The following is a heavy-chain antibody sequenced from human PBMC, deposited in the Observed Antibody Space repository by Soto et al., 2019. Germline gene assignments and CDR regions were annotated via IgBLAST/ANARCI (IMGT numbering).Heavy chain of an antibody. CDR1: GFTFRTYW. J-gene: IGHJ6*02. Sequence: GGSRLSCAASGFTFRTYWLSWVRQVPGKGLEWVANINLDGSEKNYVDSVKGRFTISRDNARNSLYLQMSSLRAEDTALYYCARDGSTSWYSYDYHGMDVWGQGTTVTVSS. D-gene: IGHD5-18*01. V-gene: IGHV3-7*05. CDR2: INLDGSEK. CDR3: ARDGSTSWYSYDYHGMDV.